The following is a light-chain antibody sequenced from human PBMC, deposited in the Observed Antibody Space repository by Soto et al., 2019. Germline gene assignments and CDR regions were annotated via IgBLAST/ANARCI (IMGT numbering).Light chain of an antibody. Sequence: QLVLTQSSSASASLGSSVKLTCTLSSGHSSYIIAWHQQQPGKAPRYLMKLEGSGSYNKGSGVPDRFSGSSSGADRYLTISNLQFEDEADYYCETWDSYTLVFGGGTKLIVL. V-gene: IGLV4-60*02. CDR1: SGHSSYI. CDR2: LEGSGSY. J-gene: IGLJ3*02. CDR3: ETWDSYTLV.